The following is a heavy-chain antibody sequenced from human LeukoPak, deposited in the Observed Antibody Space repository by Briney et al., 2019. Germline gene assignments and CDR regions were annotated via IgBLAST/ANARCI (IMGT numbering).Heavy chain of an antibody. CDR1: GYTFTGYY. V-gene: IGHV1-2*02. D-gene: IGHD3-10*01. J-gene: IGHJ4*02. CDR3: ARDHGSGRDGGYFDY. Sequence: ASVKVSCKASGYTFTGYYMHWVRQAPGQGLEWMGWINPNSGGTNYAQKFQGRVTMTRDTSISTAYMELSRLRSDDTAVYYCARDHGSGRDGGYFDYWGQGTLVTVSS. CDR2: INPNSGGT.